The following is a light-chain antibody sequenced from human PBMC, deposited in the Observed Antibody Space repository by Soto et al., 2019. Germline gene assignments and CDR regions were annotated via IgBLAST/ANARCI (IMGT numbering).Light chain of an antibody. V-gene: IGLV2-14*01. CDR1: SSDVGGYHY. Sequence: QSALTQPASVSGSPGQSITISCTGTSSDVGGYHYVSWYQQHPGKAPKLMIYEVSNRPSGVSNRFSGSKSCNTASLTISGLQAEDEADYYCISYTRSSTHTQSRVFGGGTKLTVL. J-gene: IGLJ2*01. CDR2: EVS. CDR3: ISYTRSSTHTQSRV.